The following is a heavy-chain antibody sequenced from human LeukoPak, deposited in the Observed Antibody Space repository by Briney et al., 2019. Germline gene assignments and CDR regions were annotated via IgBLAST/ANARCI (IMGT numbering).Heavy chain of an antibody. V-gene: IGHV3-48*04. D-gene: IGHD3-10*01. CDR2: ISSSSSAV. CDR1: GFTFSIYS. J-gene: IGHJ3*02. Sequence: GGSLRLSCAASGFTFSIYSMNWVRQAPGKGLEWVSYISSSSSAVYYADSVKGRFTISRDNSKNSLYLQMNSLRTEDTALYYCAKDFSSGSPPSDAFDIWGQGTMVTVSS. CDR3: AKDFSSGSPPSDAFDI.